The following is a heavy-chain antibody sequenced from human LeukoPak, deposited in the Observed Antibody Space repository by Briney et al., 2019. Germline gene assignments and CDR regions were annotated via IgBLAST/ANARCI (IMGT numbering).Heavy chain of an antibody. D-gene: IGHD3-9*01. CDR2: TNPNSGGT. J-gene: IGHJ6*03. CDR1: GYTFTGYY. V-gene: IGHV1-2*02. CDR3: ARGPGYFDWSPHYYYYYMDV. Sequence: GASVKVSCKASGYTFTGYYMHWVRQAPGQGLEWMGWTNPNSGGTNYAQKFQGRVTMTRDTSISTAYMELRSLRSDDTAVYYCARGPGYFDWSPHYYYYYMDVWGKGTTVTVSS.